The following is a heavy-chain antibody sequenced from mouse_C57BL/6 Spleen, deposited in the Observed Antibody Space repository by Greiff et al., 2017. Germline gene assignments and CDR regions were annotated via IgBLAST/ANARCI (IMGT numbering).Heavy chain of an antibody. CDR1: GFTFSDYG. Sequence: EVQLVESGGGLVKPGGSLKLSCAASGFTFSDYGMHWVRQAPEKGLEWVAYISSGSSTIYYADPVKGRFTIFRDNAKNTLFLQMTSLRSEDTAMYYCARPRDWYFDVWGTGTTVTVSS. CDR3: ARPRDWYFDV. V-gene: IGHV5-17*01. CDR2: ISSGSSTI. J-gene: IGHJ1*03.